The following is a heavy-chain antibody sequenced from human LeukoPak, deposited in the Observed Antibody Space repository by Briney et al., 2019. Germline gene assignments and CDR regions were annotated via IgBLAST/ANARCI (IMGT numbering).Heavy chain of an antibody. CDR1: GFTFSSYA. CDR2: ISGGGGVT. V-gene: IGHV3-23*01. CDR3: AKDPRVATIEIFDY. Sequence: PGGSLRLSCAAFGFTFSSYAMSWVRQAPGKGMEWVSAISGGGGVTYYADSVKGRFTISRDNSKNTLYLQMNSLRAEDTAVYYCAKDPRVATIEIFDYWGQGTLVTVSS. D-gene: IGHD5-12*01. J-gene: IGHJ4*02.